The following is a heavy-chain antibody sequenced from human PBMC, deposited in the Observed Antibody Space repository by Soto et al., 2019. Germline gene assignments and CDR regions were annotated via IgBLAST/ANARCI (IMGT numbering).Heavy chain of an antibody. CDR3: ARGAGDLPY. J-gene: IGHJ4*02. V-gene: IGHV3-21*01. D-gene: IGHD7-27*01. Sequence: EVQLVESGGGLVKPGGSLTLSCAASGFTFSSYTMTWVRQAPGKGLEWVSSISFSSTNIHYADSIKGRFTISRDNAKNSLYLQMSSLRAEDTAVYYCARGAGDLPYWGQGTLVTVSS. CDR2: ISFSSTNI. CDR1: GFTFSSYT.